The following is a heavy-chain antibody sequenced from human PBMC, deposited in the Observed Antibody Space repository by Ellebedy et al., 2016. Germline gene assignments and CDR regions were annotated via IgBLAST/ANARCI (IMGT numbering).Heavy chain of an antibody. Sequence: GGSLRLSXAASGFTFSSYTMRWVRQVPGKGLEWVSDISGSGGSTYYADSVKGRFTISRDKSKNTLYLQMNSLRVEDTAVYYCAKGITAAVVEGSLFDPWGQGTLVTVSS. CDR3: AKGITAAVVEGSLFDP. D-gene: IGHD6-13*01. J-gene: IGHJ5*02. CDR2: ISGSGGST. CDR1: GFTFSSYT. V-gene: IGHV3-23*01.